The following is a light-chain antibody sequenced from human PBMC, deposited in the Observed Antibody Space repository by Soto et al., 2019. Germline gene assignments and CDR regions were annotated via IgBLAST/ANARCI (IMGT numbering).Light chain of an antibody. V-gene: IGLV1-47*01. CDR2: RNN. Sequence: QSVLTQPPSASGTPGQRVTISCSGSSSNIGSNYVYWYQQLPGTAPKLLIYRNNQRPSGVPDRLAGSKYGTSASLAISGLRSEDEADYYCAAWDDRLRDNVFGSGTQLTVL. J-gene: IGLJ6*01. CDR1: SSNIGSNY. CDR3: AAWDDRLRDNV.